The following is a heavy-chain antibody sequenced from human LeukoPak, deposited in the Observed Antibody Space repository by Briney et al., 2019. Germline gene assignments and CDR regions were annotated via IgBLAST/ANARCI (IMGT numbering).Heavy chain of an antibody. CDR1: GGSISSSNW. V-gene: IGHV4-4*02. Sequence: SETLSLTCAVSGGSISSSNWWSWVRQPPGKGLEWIGEIYHSGSTNYTPSLKSRVTISVDKSKNQFSLKLSSVTAADTAVYYCAREPPLRAYYYDSSGYTWFDPWGQGTLVTVSS. D-gene: IGHD3-22*01. J-gene: IGHJ5*02. CDR3: AREPPLRAYYYDSSGYTWFDP. CDR2: IYHSGST.